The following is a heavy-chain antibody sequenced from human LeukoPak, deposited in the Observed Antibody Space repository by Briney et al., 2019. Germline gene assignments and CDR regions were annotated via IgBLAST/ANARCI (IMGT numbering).Heavy chain of an antibody. V-gene: IGHV3-30*02. CDR2: IRCDGSDK. Sequence: PGGSLRLSCAASGFTFSGYDMHWVRQAPGKGLECVALIRCDGSDKYYADSLKGRFTISRDNSKNTLFLQMNSLRAEDTAVYYCAKDIAAAGGPCAYWGRGTLVTVSS. D-gene: IGHD6-13*01. J-gene: IGHJ4*02. CDR3: AKDIAAAGGPCAY. CDR1: GFTFSGYD.